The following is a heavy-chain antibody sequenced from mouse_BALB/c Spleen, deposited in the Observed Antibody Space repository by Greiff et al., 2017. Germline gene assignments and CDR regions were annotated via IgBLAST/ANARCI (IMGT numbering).Heavy chain of an antibody. CDR1: GFTFSSYG. D-gene: IGHD1-2*01. Sequence: DVQLVESGGDLVKPGGSLKLSCAASGFTFSSYGMSWVRQTPDKRLEWVATISSGGSYTYYPDSVKGRFTISRDNAKNTLYLQMSSLKSEDTAMYYCARHELLRLPAPYFDDWGQGTTLTVSS. CDR2: ISSGGSYT. CDR3: ARHELLRLPAPYFDD. J-gene: IGHJ2*01. V-gene: IGHV5-6*01.